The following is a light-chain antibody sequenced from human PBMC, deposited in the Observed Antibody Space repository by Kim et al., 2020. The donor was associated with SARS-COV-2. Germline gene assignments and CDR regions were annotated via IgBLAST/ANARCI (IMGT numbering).Light chain of an antibody. J-gene: IGKJ1*01. Sequence: EIVLTQSPGTLSLSPGERATLSCRASQSVSSSKVGWYQQKPGQAPRLLIYGASSRATGIPDRFSGSGSGTDFTLTISRLEPEDSAVYYCQKYGSSPWTFGQGTKVDIK. CDR1: QSVSSSK. CDR3: QKYGSSPWT. CDR2: GAS. V-gene: IGKV3-20*01.